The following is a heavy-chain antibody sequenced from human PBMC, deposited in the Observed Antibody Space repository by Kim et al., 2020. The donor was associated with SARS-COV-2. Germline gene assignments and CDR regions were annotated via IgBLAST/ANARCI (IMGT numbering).Heavy chain of an antibody. J-gene: IGHJ3*01. D-gene: IGHD4-17*01. V-gene: IGHV3-7*01. Sequence: GGSLRLSCEASAFTFSSHWMHWVRQAPGKGLEWVATIRQDGNDKYHVDSVKGRFTISRDNAKNSLYLQMDSLRVDDTAVYYCAGEAVLTTSGNAFDVWGQGTLVTVS. CDR2: IRQDGNDK. CDR1: AFTFSSHW. CDR3: AGEAVLTTSGNAFDV.